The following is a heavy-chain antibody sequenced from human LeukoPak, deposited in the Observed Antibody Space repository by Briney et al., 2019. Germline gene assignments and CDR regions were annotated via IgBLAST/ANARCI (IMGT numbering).Heavy chain of an antibody. D-gene: IGHD6-13*01. V-gene: IGHV4-34*01. Sequence: SETLSLTCAVYGGSLSGYYWSWIRQPPGKGLEWIGEINHSGSTNYNPSLKSRVTISVDTSKNQFSLKLSSVTAADTAVYYCARRAAAGTMAFDYWGQGTLVTVSS. CDR2: INHSGST. CDR3: ARRAAAGTMAFDY. CDR1: GGSLSGYY. J-gene: IGHJ4*02.